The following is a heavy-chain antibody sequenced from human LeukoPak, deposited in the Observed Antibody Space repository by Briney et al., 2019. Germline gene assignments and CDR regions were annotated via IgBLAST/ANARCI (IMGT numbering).Heavy chain of an antibody. V-gene: IGHV4-34*01. CDR1: GGSFSGYY. J-gene: IGHJ6*02. Sequence: PSETLSLTCAVYGGSFSGYYWSWIRQPPGKGLEWIGEINHSGSTNYNPSLKSRVTISVDTSENQFSLKLSSVTAADTAVYYCARARYYYYGMDVWGQGTTVTVSS. CDR3: ARARYYYYGMDV. CDR2: INHSGST.